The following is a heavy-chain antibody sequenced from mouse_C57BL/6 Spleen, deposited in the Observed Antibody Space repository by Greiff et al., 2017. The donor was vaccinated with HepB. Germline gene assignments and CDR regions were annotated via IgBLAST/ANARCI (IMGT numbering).Heavy chain of an antibody. J-gene: IGHJ1*03. D-gene: IGHD2-4*01. CDR1: GFTFSDYG. V-gene: IGHV5-17*01. Sequence: DVMLVESGGGLVKPGGSLKLSCAASGFTFSDYGMHWVRQAPEKGLEWVAYISSGSSTIYYADTVKGRFTISRDNAKNTLFLQMTSLRSEDTAMYYCARPYDYDGYFDVWGTGTTVTVSS. CDR2: ISSGSSTI. CDR3: ARPYDYDGYFDV.